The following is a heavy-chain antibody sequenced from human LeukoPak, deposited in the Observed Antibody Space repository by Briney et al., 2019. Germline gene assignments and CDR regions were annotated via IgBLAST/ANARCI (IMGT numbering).Heavy chain of an antibody. CDR3: AREGGGYYYDSSGYYSFYFDY. V-gene: IGHV4-61*02. CDR2: IYTSGST. D-gene: IGHD3-22*01. CDR1: AGSISSSSYY. J-gene: IGHJ4*02. Sequence: PWETLSLTCTVSAGSISSSSYYWSWIRQPAGKGLEWIGRIYTSGSTNYNPSLKSRVTISVDTSKNQFSLKLSSVTAADTAVYYCAREGGGYYYDSSGYYSFYFDYWGQGTLVTVSS.